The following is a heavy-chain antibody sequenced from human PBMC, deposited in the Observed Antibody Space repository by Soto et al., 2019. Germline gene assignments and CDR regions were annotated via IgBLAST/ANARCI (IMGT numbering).Heavy chain of an antibody. CDR3: TTGLSNGYYNFDY. J-gene: IGHJ4*02. Sequence: VGSLRLSCAASGFTFSSYAMSWVRQAPGKGLEWVSTISMSGGGTYYADSVKGRFTISRDNSKNTLYLQMNSLRADDTAVYYCTTGLSNGYYNFDYWGQGTPVTVS. D-gene: IGHD3-22*01. CDR1: GFTFSSYA. V-gene: IGHV3-23*01. CDR2: ISMSGGGT.